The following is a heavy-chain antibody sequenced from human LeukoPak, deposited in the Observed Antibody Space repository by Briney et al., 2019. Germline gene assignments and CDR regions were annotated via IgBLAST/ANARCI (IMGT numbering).Heavy chain of an antibody. Sequence: SETLSLTCAVYGGSFSGYYWSWIRQHPGKGLEWIGYIYYSGSTYYNPSLKSRVTISVDTSKNQFSLKLSSVTAADTAVYYCASHMRSYYYGMDVWGQGTTVTVSS. CDR3: ASHMRSYYYGMDV. CDR1: GGSFSGYY. V-gene: IGHV4-31*11. J-gene: IGHJ6*02. CDR2: IYYSGST.